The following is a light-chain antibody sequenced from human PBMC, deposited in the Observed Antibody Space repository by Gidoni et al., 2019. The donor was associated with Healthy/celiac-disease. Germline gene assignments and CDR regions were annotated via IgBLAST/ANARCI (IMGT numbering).Light chain of an antibody. CDR2: GAS. V-gene: IGKV3-20*01. J-gene: IGKJ4*01. CDR3: QQYGSSPLT. CDR1: QSVSSSY. Sequence: DIALTQSPGTLPSSPGERATLSCRASQSVSSSYLAWYQQKPCQAPRLLIYGASSRATGIPDRFSGSGSGTDFTLTISRLEPEDFAVYYCQQYGSSPLTFGGGTKVEIK.